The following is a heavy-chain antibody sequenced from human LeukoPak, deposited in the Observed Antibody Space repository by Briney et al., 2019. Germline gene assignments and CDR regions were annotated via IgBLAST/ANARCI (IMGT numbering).Heavy chain of an antibody. CDR3: AKVPSAEEWFPYFDY. D-gene: IGHD3-3*01. J-gene: IGHJ4*02. Sequence: PGGSLRLSCAASGFTFSSYAMSWVRQAPGKGLELVSAISGSGGSTYYADSVKGRFTISRDNSKNTLYLQVDSLRAEDTAVYYCAKVPSAEEWFPYFDYWGQGTLVTVSS. CDR2: ISGSGGST. V-gene: IGHV3-23*01. CDR1: GFTFSSYA.